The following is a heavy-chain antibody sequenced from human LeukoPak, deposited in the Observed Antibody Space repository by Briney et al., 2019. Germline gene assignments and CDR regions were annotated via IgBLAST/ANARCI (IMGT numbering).Heavy chain of an antibody. J-gene: IGHJ4*02. CDR1: GFTFSSYA. CDR3: ARSGSDGRFLEWLQGPNGLSTFDY. V-gene: IGHV3-30*04. CDR2: ISYDGSNK. Sequence: GGSLRLSCAASGFTFSSYAMHWVRQAPGKGLEWVALISYDGSNKYYADSVKGRFTISRDNSTNTLYLQMNSLRAEATAVYYSARSGSDGRFLEWLQGPNGLSTFDYWGQGTLVTVSS. D-gene: IGHD3-3*01.